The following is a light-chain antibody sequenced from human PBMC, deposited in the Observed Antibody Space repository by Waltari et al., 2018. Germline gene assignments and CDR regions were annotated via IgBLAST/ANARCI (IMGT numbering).Light chain of an antibody. CDR3: LQDDNYPRT. CDR2: AAS. V-gene: IGKV1-6*02. J-gene: IGKJ1*01. Sequence: IQMTQSPSSLSASVGDRVTITCRASQGIRSDLCWYQQKPGKAPKLLIYAASTLQSGVPSRFSGSGSGTDFTLTISSLQPEDFATYYCLQDDNYPRTFGQGTKVEIK. CDR1: QGIRSD.